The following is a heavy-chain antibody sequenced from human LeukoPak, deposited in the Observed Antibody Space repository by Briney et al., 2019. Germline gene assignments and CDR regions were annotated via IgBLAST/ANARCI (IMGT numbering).Heavy chain of an antibody. CDR2: MNLHSGNT. Sequence: APGKASCTASGYTFTSYDINRVRQAPGHGRECMGWMNLHSGNTGYEQKFEGRVTMTRNTSISTAYMELSSLRSEDTAVYYCARGLAPYYYDSSVKNDAFDIWGQGTMVTVSS. J-gene: IGHJ3*02. CDR1: GYTFTSYD. V-gene: IGHV1-8*01. D-gene: IGHD3-22*01. CDR3: ARGLAPYYYDSSVKNDAFDI.